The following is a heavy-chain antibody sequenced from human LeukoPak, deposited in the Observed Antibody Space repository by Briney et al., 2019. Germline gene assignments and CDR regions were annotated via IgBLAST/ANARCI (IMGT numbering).Heavy chain of an antibody. V-gene: IGHV1-18*01. CDR3: ARLLYDSSGYYFDY. CDR1: GYTFTSYG. D-gene: IGHD3-22*01. CDR2: ISAYNGNT. J-gene: IGHJ4*02. Sequence: ASVTVSCKASGYTFTSYGISWVRQAPGQGLEWMGWISAYNGNTNYAQKLQGRVTMTTDTSTSTAYMELRSLRSDDTAVYYCARLLYDSSGYYFDYWGQGTLVTVSS.